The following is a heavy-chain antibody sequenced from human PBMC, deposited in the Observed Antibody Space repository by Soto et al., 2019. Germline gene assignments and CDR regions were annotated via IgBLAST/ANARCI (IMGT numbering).Heavy chain of an antibody. D-gene: IGHD2-8*01. J-gene: IGHJ4*02. Sequence: EVQLMESGGGLVQPGGSLRLSCAASGFTFSSYSMNWVRQAPGKGLEWVSYISSSGSTIYYADSVKGRFTISRDNAKNSLYLQMNSLRDEDTAVYYCARDLRMVYAIDFDYWGQGTLVTVSS. CDR2: ISSSGSTI. V-gene: IGHV3-48*02. CDR1: GFTFSSYS. CDR3: ARDLRMVYAIDFDY.